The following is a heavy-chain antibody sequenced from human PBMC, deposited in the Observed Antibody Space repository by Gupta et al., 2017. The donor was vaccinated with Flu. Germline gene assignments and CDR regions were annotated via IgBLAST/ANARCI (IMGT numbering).Heavy chain of an antibody. V-gene: IGHV4-39*01. CDR3: ARHYDSSGYYYAFDY. CDR1: GGSISSSSYY. CDR2: IYYSGST. J-gene: IGHJ4*02. Sequence: QLQLQESGPGLVKPSETLSLTCTVSGGSISSSSYYWGWIRQPPGKGLEWIGSIYYSGSTYYNPSLKSRVTISVDTSKNQFSLKLSSVTAADTAVYYCARHYDSSGYYYAFDYWGQGTLVTVSS. D-gene: IGHD3-22*01.